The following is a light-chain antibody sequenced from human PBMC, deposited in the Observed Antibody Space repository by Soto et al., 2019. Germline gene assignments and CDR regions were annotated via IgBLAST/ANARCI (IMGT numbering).Light chain of an antibody. CDR1: QIVTNNY. CDR3: QQYGSSPGT. Sequence: ELVLTQSPGTLSLSPGERATLSCRASQIVTNNYLAWYKQKPGQAPRLLIFGASIRDTGLPDRFSGSGSGTDFTLTISRLEPEDFAVYYCQQYGSSPGTFGQGTKVEI. CDR2: GAS. J-gene: IGKJ1*01. V-gene: IGKV3-20*01.